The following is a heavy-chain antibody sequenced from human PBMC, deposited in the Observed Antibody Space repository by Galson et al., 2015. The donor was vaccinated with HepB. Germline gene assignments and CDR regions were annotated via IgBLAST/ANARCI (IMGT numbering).Heavy chain of an antibody. Sequence: SVKVSCKASGYTFTGYYMHWVRQAPGQGLEWMGWINPNSGGTNYAQKFQGRVTMTRDTSISTAYMELSRLRSDDTAVYYCARARGIAGRVVVIAIRSEYFQHWGQGTLVTVSS. CDR2: INPNSGGT. V-gene: IGHV1-2*02. J-gene: IGHJ1*01. CDR3: ARARGIAGRVVVIAIRSEYFQH. D-gene: IGHD2-21*01. CDR1: GYTFTGYY.